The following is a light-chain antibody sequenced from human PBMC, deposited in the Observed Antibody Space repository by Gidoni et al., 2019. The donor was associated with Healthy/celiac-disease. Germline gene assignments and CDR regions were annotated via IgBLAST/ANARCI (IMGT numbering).Light chain of an antibody. Sequence: QSALTQPASVSGSPGQSITISCTGTSSDVGSYNLVSWYQQPPGKAPKLMIYEGNKRPSGVSNRFSGSKSGNTASLTISGLQAEDEADYYCCSYAGSSTFVVFGGGTKLTVL. CDR2: EGN. CDR3: CSYAGSSTFVV. J-gene: IGLJ2*01. CDR1: SSDVGSYNL. V-gene: IGLV2-23*03.